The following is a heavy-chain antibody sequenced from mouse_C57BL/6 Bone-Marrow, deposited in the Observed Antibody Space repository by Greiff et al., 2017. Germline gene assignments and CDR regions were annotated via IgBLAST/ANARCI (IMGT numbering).Heavy chain of an antibody. J-gene: IGHJ3*01. CDR2: IDPEDGET. V-gene: IGHV14-2*01. CDR1: GFNIKDYY. D-gene: IGHD1-1*01. Sequence: EVQLQQSGAELVKPGASVKLSCTASGFNIKDYYMHWVKQRTEQGLEWIGRIDPEDGETKYAPKFQGKATITADTSSNTAYMQLSSLTSEDTADYYGASYCGSSPYCFAYWGQGTMVTVSA. CDR3: ASYCGSSPYCFAY.